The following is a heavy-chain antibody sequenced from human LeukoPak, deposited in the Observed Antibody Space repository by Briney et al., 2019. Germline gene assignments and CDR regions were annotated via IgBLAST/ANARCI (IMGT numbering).Heavy chain of an antibody. J-gene: IGHJ4*02. CDR1: GFTFSSYE. V-gene: IGHV3-48*03. CDR2: VSSSGSTI. D-gene: IGHD3-10*01. Sequence: GGSLRLSCAASGFTFSSYEMNWVRQAPGKGLEWVSYVSSSGSTIYYADSVKGRFTISRDNAKNSLYLQMNSLRAEDTAVYYCARDPNNVYYSTYFDYWGQGTLVTVSS. CDR3: ARDPNNVYYSTYFDY.